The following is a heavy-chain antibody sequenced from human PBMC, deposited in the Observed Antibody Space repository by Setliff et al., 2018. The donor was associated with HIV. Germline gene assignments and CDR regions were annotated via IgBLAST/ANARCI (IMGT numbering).Heavy chain of an antibody. D-gene: IGHD2-2*01. Sequence: ASVKVSCKASGYTFTDYYMHWVRQAPGQGLEWMGWIKPNSGGTNYAQKFQGRVTMTRDTSISTAYMELTRLRSDDAAVYYCARGPLFGGDIIVVPPIDSGAYWGQGTLVTVSS. V-gene: IGHV1-2*02. CDR1: GYTFTDYY. CDR3: ARGPLFGGDIIVVPPIDSGAY. CDR2: IKPNSGGT. J-gene: IGHJ4*02.